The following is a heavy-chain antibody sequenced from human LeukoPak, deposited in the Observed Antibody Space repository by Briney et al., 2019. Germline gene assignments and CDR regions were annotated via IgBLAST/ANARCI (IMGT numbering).Heavy chain of an antibody. CDR1: GGSISSYY. CDR2: IYYSGST. Sequence: SETLSLTCTVSGGSISSYYWSWIRQPPGKGLEWVGYIYYSGSTNYNPSLKSRVTISVDTSKNQFSLKLSSVTAADTAVYYCARGAAMRGSRFDPWGQGTLVTVSS. D-gene: IGHD5-18*01. J-gene: IGHJ5*02. CDR3: ARGAAMRGSRFDP. V-gene: IGHV4-59*01.